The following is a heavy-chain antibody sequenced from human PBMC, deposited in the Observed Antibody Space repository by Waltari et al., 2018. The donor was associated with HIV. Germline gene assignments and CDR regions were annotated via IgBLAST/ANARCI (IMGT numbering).Heavy chain of an antibody. D-gene: IGHD4-4*01. J-gene: IGHJ6*02. V-gene: IGHV3-48*01. CDR1: GFTFSSYS. CDR3: AREWVTVTSFYYYYGMDV. Sequence: EVQLVESGGGLVQPGGSLRLSCAASGFTFSSYSMNWVRQAQGKGLEWVSYISSSSSNIYYADSVKGRFTISRDNAKNSLYLQMDSLRAEDTAVYYCAREWVTVTSFYYYYGMDVWGQGTTVTVSS. CDR2: ISSSSSNI.